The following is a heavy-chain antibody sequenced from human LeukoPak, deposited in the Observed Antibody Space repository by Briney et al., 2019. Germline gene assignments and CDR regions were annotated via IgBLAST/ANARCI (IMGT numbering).Heavy chain of an antibody. Sequence: SVKVSCKASGYTFTGYYMHWVRQAPGQRLEWMGWINPNSGGTNYAQKFQGRVTMTRDTSISTAYMELSRLRSDDTAVYYCARSKYCSSTSCYPLDAFDIWGQGTMVTVSS. CDR3: ARSKYCSSTSCYPLDAFDI. J-gene: IGHJ3*02. CDR2: INPNSGGT. D-gene: IGHD2-2*01. V-gene: IGHV1-2*02. CDR1: GYTFTGYY.